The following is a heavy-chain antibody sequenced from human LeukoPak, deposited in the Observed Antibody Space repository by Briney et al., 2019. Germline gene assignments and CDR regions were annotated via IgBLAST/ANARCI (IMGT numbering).Heavy chain of an antibody. CDR1: GFTFSYYA. V-gene: IGHV3-30*15. Sequence: GGSLRLSCAASGFTFSYYAMHWVRQAPGKGLEWVAFIPHDGNNEYYADSVKGRFTIARDNSMHTLFLQMSSLRDDDTAVYYCARDVHYTSSKPGWPFDIWGQGTVVTVSS. J-gene: IGHJ3*02. D-gene: IGHD6-6*01. CDR2: IPHDGNNE. CDR3: ARDVHYTSSKPGWPFDI.